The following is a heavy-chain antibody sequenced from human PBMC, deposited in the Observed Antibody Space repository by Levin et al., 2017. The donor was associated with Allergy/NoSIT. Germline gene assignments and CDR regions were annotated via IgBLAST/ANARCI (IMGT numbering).Heavy chain of an antibody. J-gene: IGHJ3*02. CDR2: IKQDGSEK. CDR1: GFTFSDYW. CDR3: ARAEVRVDAFDI. Sequence: GGSLRLSCAASGFTFSDYWMSWVRQAPGKGLEWVANIKQDGSEKYYVDSVKGRFTISRDNAKNSLYLQMNSLRVEDTALYYCARAEVRVDAFDIWGQGTMVTVSS. V-gene: IGHV3-7*01.